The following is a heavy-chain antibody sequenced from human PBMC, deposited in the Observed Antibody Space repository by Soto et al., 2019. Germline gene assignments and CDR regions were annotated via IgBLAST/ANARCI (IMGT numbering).Heavy chain of an antibody. J-gene: IGHJ4*02. CDR2: IYYSGST. Sequence: SETLSLTCTVSGGSISSGGYYWSWIRQHPGKGLEWIGYIYYSGSTYYNPSLKSRVTISVDTSKNQFSLKLSSVTAADTAVYYCARDPIMKDYGDYENENYWGQGTLVTVSS. D-gene: IGHD4-17*01. V-gene: IGHV4-31*03. CDR1: GGSISSGGYY. CDR3: ARDPIMKDYGDYENENY.